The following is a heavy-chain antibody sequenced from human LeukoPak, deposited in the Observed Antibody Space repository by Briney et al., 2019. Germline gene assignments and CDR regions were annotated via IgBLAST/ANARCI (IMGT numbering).Heavy chain of an antibody. CDR2: INPNSGGT. Sequence: GASVKVSCKASGYTFTGYYMHWVRQAPGQGLEWKGWINPNSGGTNYAQKFQGRVTMTRDTSISTAYMGLSRLRSDDTAVYYCARALSSGQDCWGQGTLVTVSS. CDR3: ARALSSGQDC. CDR1: GYTFTGYY. V-gene: IGHV1-2*02. J-gene: IGHJ4*02. D-gene: IGHD3-22*01.